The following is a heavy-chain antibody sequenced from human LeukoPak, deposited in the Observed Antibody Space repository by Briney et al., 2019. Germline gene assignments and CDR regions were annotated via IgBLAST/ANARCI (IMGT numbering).Heavy chain of an antibody. CDR3: ARDLRTIFGVVIGSGLDV. Sequence: SQTLSLTCTVFGGSISSGSYYWSWIRQPAGKGLEWIGRIYTSGSTNYNPSLKSRVTISVDTSKNQFSLKLSSVTAADTAVYYCARDLRTIFGVVIGSGLDVWGQGTTVTVSS. V-gene: IGHV4-61*02. D-gene: IGHD3-3*01. CDR2: IYTSGST. CDR1: GGSISSGSYY. J-gene: IGHJ6*02.